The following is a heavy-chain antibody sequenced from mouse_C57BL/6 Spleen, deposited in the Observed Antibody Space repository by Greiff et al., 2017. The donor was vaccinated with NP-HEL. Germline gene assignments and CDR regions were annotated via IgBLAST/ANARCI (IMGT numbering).Heavy chain of an antibody. CDR3: ARGGLRGNYFDY. J-gene: IGHJ2*01. Sequence: VQLQQSGPGLVKPSQSLSLTCSVTGYSITSGYYWNWIRQFPGNKLEWMGYISYDGSNNYNPSLKNRISITRDTSKNQFFLKLNSVTTEDTATYYCARGGLRGNYFDYWGQGTTLTVSS. V-gene: IGHV3-6*01. CDR2: ISYDGSN. D-gene: IGHD3-3*01. CDR1: GYSITSGYY.